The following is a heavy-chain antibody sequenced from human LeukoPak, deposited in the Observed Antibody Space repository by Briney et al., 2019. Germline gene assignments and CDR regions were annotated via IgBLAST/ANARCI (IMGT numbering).Heavy chain of an antibody. Sequence: SETLSLTCTVSGYSISSGYYWGWIRQPPGKGLEWIGSIYHSGSTYYNPSLKSRVTISVDTSKNQFSLKLSSVTAADTAVYYCARGRGYSGYVYWFDPWGQGTLVTVSS. CDR3: ARGRGYSGYVYWFDP. J-gene: IGHJ5*02. CDR2: IYHSGST. D-gene: IGHD5-12*01. CDR1: GYSISSGYY. V-gene: IGHV4-38-2*02.